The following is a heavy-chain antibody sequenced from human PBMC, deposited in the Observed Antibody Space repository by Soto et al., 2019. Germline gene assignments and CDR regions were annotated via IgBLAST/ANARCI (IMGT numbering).Heavy chain of an antibody. Sequence: QVQLVESGGGVVQSGRSLRLSCAASGFIFSSYGMHWVRQAPGKGLECVAFIWYDGSNKYYGDSVKGRFTISRDNSKNTLYLQMNSLRAEDTAVYYCARSLEMAAMDYWGQGTLVTVTS. J-gene: IGHJ4*02. CDR3: ARSLEMAAMDY. CDR1: GFIFSSYG. V-gene: IGHV3-33*01. D-gene: IGHD2-2*01. CDR2: IWYDGSNK.